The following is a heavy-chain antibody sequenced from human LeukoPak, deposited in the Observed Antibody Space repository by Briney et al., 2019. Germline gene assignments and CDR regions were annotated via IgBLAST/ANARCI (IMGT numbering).Heavy chain of an antibody. V-gene: IGHV4-59*11. D-gene: IGHD4-23*01. CDR1: GGSISSHY. CDR3: ARYYGGLDY. J-gene: IGHJ4*02. Sequence: SETLSLTCTVSGGSISSHYWSWIRQPPGKGLEWIGYIYYSVSPNYNPSLKSRVTMSVGTSKNQFSLKLSSATAADTALYYCARYYGGLDYWGQGTLVTVSS. CDR2: IYYSVSP.